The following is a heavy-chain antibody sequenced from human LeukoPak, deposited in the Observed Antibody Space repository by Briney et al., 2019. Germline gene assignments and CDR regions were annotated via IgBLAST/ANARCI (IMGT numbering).Heavy chain of an antibody. CDR1: GFTFTSYA. D-gene: IGHD1-1*01. V-gene: IGHV3-23*01. CDR2: ISGGGENT. J-gene: IGHJ2*01. Sequence: PGGSLRLSCGASGFTFTSYAMSWIRQAPGKGLEWVSAISGGGENTYYGDSVKGRFTISRDNSKNTLYLQMNSMRAEDTATYYCAKPRAMTTGVGRYFDLWGRGPLVTVSS. CDR3: AKPRAMTTGVGRYFDL.